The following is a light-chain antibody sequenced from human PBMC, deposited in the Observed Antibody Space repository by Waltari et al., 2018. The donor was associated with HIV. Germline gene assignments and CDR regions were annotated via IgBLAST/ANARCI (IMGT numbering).Light chain of an antibody. J-gene: IGKJ4*01. Sequence: EIVLTQSPGTLSLSPGERATLSCSASQSVSSNYLAWYQQKPGQAPRLRIYGASSRATGIPDRFSGSGAGTDFTLTSSRLEPEDFAVYYCQQYGSSPPLTFGGGTKVEIK. CDR3: QQYGSSPPLT. V-gene: IGKV3-20*01. CDR2: GAS. CDR1: QSVSSNY.